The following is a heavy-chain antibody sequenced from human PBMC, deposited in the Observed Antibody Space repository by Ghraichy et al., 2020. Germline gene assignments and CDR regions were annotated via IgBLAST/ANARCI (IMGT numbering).Heavy chain of an antibody. V-gene: IGHV1-2*06. D-gene: IGHD6-19*01. CDR1: GYTFTGYY. CDR3: ARADLSGDDCSSGCHTQH. Sequence: ASVKVSCKASGYTFTGYYMHWVRQAPGQGLEWMGRINPNSGATSYAQKFQGRVTMTRDTSITTAYMELSRLRSDDTAVYYCARADLSGDDCSSGCHTQHWGQGTLVTVSS. J-gene: IGHJ4*02. CDR2: INPNSGAT.